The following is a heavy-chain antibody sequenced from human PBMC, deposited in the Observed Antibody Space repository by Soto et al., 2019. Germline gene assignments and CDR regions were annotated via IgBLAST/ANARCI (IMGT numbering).Heavy chain of an antibody. CDR3: ASSWSGFDH. Sequence: SETLSLTCAVYGGSFSDYYWSWIRQPPGKGLEWIGEINHSGSANCNPSLKSRVTISVDTSKNQFSLKLTSVTAADTAVYFCASSWSGFDHWGQGSLVTVSS. V-gene: IGHV4-34*01. CDR2: INHSGSA. J-gene: IGHJ4*02. D-gene: IGHD3-3*01. CDR1: GGSFSDYY.